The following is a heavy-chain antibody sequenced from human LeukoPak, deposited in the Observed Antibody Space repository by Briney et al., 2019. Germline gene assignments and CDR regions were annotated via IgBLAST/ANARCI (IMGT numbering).Heavy chain of an antibody. CDR2: ISWNSGSI. CDR1: GFTFSSYA. D-gene: IGHD5-18*01. J-gene: IGHJ6*02. CDR3: AKRGYSYGFHPKMYGMDV. V-gene: IGHV3-9*01. Sequence: GGSLRLSCAASGFTFSSYAMHWVRQAPGKGLEWVSGISWNSGSIGYADSVKGRFTISRDNAKNSLYLQMNSLRAEDTALYYCAKRGYSYGFHPKMYGMDVWGQGTTVTVSS.